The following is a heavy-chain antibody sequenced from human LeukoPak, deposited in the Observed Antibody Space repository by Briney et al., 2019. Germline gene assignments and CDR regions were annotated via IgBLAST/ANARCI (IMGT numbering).Heavy chain of an antibody. V-gene: IGHV1-69*04. CDR1: GGTFSSYA. CDR3: AKMTNNGWTFDY. Sequence: GASVKVSCKASGGTFSSYAISWVRQAPGQGLEWMGRIIPILGIANYAQKFQGRVTITADKSTSTAYMELSSLRSEDTAVYYCAKMTNNGWTFDYWGQGTLVTVSS. J-gene: IGHJ4*02. D-gene: IGHD6-19*01. CDR2: IIPILGIA.